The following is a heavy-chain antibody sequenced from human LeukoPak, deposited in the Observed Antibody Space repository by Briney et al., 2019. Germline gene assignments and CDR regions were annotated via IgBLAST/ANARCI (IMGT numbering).Heavy chain of an antibody. Sequence: SETLSLTCTVSGGSISSSSYYWGWIRQPPGKGLEWIGSIYYSGSTYYNPSLKGRVTISVDTSKNQFSLKLSSVTAADTAVYYCARLAGKRAFDYWGQGTLVTVSS. V-gene: IGHV4-39*07. CDR2: IYYSGST. CDR3: ARLAGKRAFDY. D-gene: IGHD1-14*01. CDR1: GGSISSSSYY. J-gene: IGHJ4*02.